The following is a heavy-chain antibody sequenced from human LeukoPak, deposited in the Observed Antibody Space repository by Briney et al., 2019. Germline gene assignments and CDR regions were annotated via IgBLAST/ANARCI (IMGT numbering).Heavy chain of an antibody. J-gene: IGHJ3*02. CDR3: AREEGNWNDLDAFDI. Sequence: PSETLSLTCTVSGGSISSYYWSWIRQPPGKGLEWIGYIYYSGSTNYNPSLKSRVTISVDTSKNQFSLKLSSVTAADTAVYYCAREEGNWNDLDAFDIWGQGTKVTVSS. V-gene: IGHV4-59*01. CDR2: IYYSGST. CDR1: GGSISSYY. D-gene: IGHD1-20*01.